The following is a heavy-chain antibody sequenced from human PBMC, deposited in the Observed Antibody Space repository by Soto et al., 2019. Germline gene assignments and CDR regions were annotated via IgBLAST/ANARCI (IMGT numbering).Heavy chain of an antibody. CDR3: ANRKGLGIAAAGTSY. Sequence: PGGSLRLSCAASGFTFDDYAMHWVRQAPGKGLEWVSGISWNSGSIGYADSVKGRFTISRDNAKNSLYLQMNSLRAEDTALYYCANRKGLGIAAAGTSYWGQGTLVTVSS. J-gene: IGHJ4*02. D-gene: IGHD6-13*01. CDR1: GFTFDDYA. V-gene: IGHV3-9*01. CDR2: ISWNSGSI.